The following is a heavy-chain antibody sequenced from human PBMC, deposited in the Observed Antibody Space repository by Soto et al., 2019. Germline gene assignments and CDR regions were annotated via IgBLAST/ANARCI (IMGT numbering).Heavy chain of an antibody. J-gene: IGHJ3*02. V-gene: IGHV1-69*02. CDR3: ARGGRGYSYGYGPVPFDI. D-gene: IGHD5-18*01. CDR2: IIPILGIA. CDR1: GGTFSSYT. Sequence: QVQLVQSGAEVKKPGSSVKVSCKASGGTFSSYTISWVRQAPGQGLEWMGRIIPILGIANYAQKFQGRFTITADKATSPAYMELSSLRSEDPAVYYCARGGRGYSYGYGPVPFDIWGQGTMVTVSS.